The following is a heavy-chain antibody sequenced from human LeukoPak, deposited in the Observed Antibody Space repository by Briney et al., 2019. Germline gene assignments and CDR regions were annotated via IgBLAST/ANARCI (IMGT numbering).Heavy chain of an antibody. V-gene: IGHV4-59*01. CDR2: IHYSGNT. CDR3: ARDNSVRDEAWWFNP. Sequence: SETLSLTCTVSGDSIRSDHWSWIRQPPGKGLEWIGYIHYSGNTKYNPSLKSRVTVSLDTSKKQFSLRLSSVTAADTAVYYCARDNSVRDEAWWFNPWGQGTLVTVSS. J-gene: IGHJ5*02. D-gene: IGHD5-24*01. CDR1: GDSIRSDH.